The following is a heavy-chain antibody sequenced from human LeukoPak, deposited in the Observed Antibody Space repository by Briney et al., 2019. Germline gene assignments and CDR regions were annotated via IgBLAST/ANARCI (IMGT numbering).Heavy chain of an antibody. J-gene: IGHJ4*02. V-gene: IGHV1-18*01. Sequence: ASVKVSCKASGYTFTNYGIRWVRQAPGQGLEWMGWISAYSNSTNYAQKLQGRVTMTTDTSTSTVYMELRSLRSDDTAVYYCARAAHDAQWFEEGDYWGQGTLVTVSS. CDR3: ARAAHDAQWFEEGDY. CDR1: GYTFTNYG. D-gene: IGHD3-10*01. CDR2: ISAYSNST.